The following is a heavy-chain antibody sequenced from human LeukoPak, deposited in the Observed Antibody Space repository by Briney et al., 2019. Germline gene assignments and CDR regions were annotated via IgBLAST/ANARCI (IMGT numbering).Heavy chain of an antibody. CDR2: ISSSSSTI. CDR1: GFTFSSYA. D-gene: IGHD3/OR15-3a*01. CDR3: ARDLAGTGYDY. V-gene: IGHV3-48*01. Sequence: GGSLRLSCAASGFTFSSYAMNWVRQAPGKGLEWVSYISSSSSTIYYADSVKGRFTISRDNAKNSLYLQMNSLRAEDTAVYYCARDLAGTGYDYWGQGTLVTVSS. J-gene: IGHJ4*02.